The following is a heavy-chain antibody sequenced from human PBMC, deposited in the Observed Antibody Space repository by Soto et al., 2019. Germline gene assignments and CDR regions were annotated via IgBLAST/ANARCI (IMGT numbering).Heavy chain of an antibody. CDR2: IYPGDSDT. D-gene: IGHD6-13*01. J-gene: IGHJ4*02. V-gene: IGHV5-51*01. CDR3: ARPAGIAAATIDY. CDR1: GDSFTSYW. Sequence: PVESLKISCSGSGDSFTSYWIGWVRQMPGKGLEWMGIIYPGDSDTRYSPSFQGQVTISADKSISTAYLQWSSLKASDTAMYYCARPAGIAAATIDYWGQGTLVTVSS.